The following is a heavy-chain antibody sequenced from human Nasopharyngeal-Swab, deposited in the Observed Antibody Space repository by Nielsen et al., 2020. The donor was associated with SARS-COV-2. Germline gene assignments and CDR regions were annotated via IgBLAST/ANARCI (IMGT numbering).Heavy chain of an antibody. D-gene: IGHD1-26*01. CDR3: AREGIVGATDLSFDY. V-gene: IGHV3-30*03. CDR1: RFTFSSYG. Sequence: GESLKISCAASRFTFSSYGMHWVRQAPGKGLEWVAVISYDGSNKYYADSVKGRFTISRDNSKNTLYLQMNSLRAEDTAVYYCAREGIVGATDLSFDYWGQGTLVTVSS. J-gene: IGHJ4*02. CDR2: ISYDGSNK.